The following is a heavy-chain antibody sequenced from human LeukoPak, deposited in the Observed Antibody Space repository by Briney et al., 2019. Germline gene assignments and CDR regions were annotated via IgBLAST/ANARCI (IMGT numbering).Heavy chain of an antibody. D-gene: IGHD2-2*01. CDR2: IQYDGNTI. V-gene: IGHV3-30*02. CDR1: GFTFSSYV. Sequence: PGGSLRLSCAASGFTFSSYVMHWVRQAPGKGLEWVAFIQYDGNTIFYADSVKGRFTISRDNSKNTLYLQMNSLRAEDTAVYYCAKDRYCSSTSCWGQGTLVTVSS. J-gene: IGHJ4*02. CDR3: AKDRYCSSTSC.